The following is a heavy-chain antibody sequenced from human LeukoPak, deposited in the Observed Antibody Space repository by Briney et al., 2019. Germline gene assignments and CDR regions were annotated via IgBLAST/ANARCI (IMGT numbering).Heavy chain of an antibody. V-gene: IGHV1-69*04. CDR3: ARDFILPLDQGGTSYFDY. J-gene: IGHJ4*02. D-gene: IGHD1-26*01. CDR2: IIPILGTA. CDR1: GGTFSSYA. Sequence: SVKVSCKASGGTFSSYATSWVRQAPGQGPEWMGRIIPILGTADYAQKFQGRVTNTADKFTNTAYLELSSLRSEDTAVYYCARDFILPLDQGGTSYFDYWGQGTLVTVSS.